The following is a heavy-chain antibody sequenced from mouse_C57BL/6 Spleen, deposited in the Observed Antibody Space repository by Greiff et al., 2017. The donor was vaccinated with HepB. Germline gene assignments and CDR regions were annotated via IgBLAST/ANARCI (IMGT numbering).Heavy chain of an antibody. Sequence: EVKLQQSGPELVKPGASVKISCKASGYSFTDYNMNWVKQSNGKSLEWIGVINPNYGTTSYNQKFKGKATLTVDQSSSTAYMQLNSLTSEDSAVYYCARGDYYGSSYNFDYWGQGTTLTVSS. J-gene: IGHJ2*01. D-gene: IGHD1-1*01. CDR1: GYSFTDYN. CDR2: INPNYGTT. V-gene: IGHV1-39*01. CDR3: ARGDYYGSSYNFDY.